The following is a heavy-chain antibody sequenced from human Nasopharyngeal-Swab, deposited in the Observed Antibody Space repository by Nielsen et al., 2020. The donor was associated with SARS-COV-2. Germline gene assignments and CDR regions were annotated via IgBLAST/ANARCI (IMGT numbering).Heavy chain of an antibody. CDR2: IYTSGST. J-gene: IGHJ6*02. V-gene: IGHV4-61*02. CDR3: ARDWWGGGMDV. CDR1: GGSISSGSYY. D-gene: IGHD2-15*01. Sequence: SETRSLTCTVSGGSISSGSYYWSWIRQPAGKGLEWIGRIYTSGSTNYNPSLKNRVTISVDTSKNQFSLKLTTVTAADTAVYYCARDWWGGGMDVWGQGTTVTVSS.